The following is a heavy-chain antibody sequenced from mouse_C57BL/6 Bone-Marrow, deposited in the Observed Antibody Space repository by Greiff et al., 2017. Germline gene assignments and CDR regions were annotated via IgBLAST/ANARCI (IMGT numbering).Heavy chain of an antibody. V-gene: IGHV5-4*01. Sequence: EVMLVESGGGLVKPGGSLKLSCAASGFTFSSYAMSWVRQTPEKRLEWVATISDGGSYTYYPDNVKGRFTISRDNAKNNLYLQMSHLKSEDTAMYYCARDYYYGSSYVWFAYWGQGTLVTVSA. CDR2: ISDGGSYT. D-gene: IGHD1-1*01. J-gene: IGHJ3*01. CDR3: ARDYYYGSSYVWFAY. CDR1: GFTFSSYA.